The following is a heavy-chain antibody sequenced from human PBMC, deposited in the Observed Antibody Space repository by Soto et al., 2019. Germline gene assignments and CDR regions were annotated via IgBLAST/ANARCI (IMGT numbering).Heavy chain of an antibody. Sequence: SETLSLTCTVSGGSISSSSYYWGWIRQPPGKGLEWIGSIYYSGSTYYNPSLKSRVTISVDTSKNQFSLKLSSVTAADTAVYYCARNRITIFGVDYFDFDYWGQGTLVTVSS. V-gene: IGHV4-39*01. CDR2: IYYSGST. CDR1: GGSISSSSYY. D-gene: IGHD3-3*01. J-gene: IGHJ4*02. CDR3: ARNRITIFGVDYFDFDY.